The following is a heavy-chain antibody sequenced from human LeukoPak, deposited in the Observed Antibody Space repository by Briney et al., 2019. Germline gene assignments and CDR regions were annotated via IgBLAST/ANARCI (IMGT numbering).Heavy chain of an antibody. J-gene: IGHJ3*02. CDR3: ARDDGSYFAFDI. D-gene: IGHD1-26*01. CDR2: ISSSSSYM. Sequence: GGSLRLSCAASGFXFSSYSINWVRQAPGKGLEWVSFISSSSSYMYYADAVKGRFTIARDNAKNSLYLQMNSLRAADTAVYYCARDDGSYFAFDIWGQGTMVTVSS. CDR1: GFXFSSYS. V-gene: IGHV3-21*01.